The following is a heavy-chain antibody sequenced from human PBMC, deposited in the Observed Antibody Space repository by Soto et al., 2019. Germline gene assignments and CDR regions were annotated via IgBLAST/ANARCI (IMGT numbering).Heavy chain of an antibody. D-gene: IGHD3-22*01. CDR3: ARCGGGYYPYGMDV. V-gene: IGHV4-59*08. J-gene: IGHJ6*02. CDR1: GGSISSYY. CDR2: IYYSGST. Sequence: SETLSLTCTVSGGSISSYYWSWIRQPPGKGLEWIGSIYYSGSTNYNPSLKSRVTISVDTSKNQFSLKLSSVTAADTAVYYCARCGGGYYPYGMDVWGQGTTVTV.